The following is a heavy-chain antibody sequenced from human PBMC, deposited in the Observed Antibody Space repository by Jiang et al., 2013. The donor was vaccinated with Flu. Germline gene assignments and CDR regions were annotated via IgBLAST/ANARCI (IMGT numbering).Heavy chain of an antibody. V-gene: IGHV1-69*01. D-gene: IGHD3-22*01. Sequence: FSSYAISWVRQAPGQGLEWMGGIIPIFGTANYAQKFQGRVTITADESTSTAYMELSSLRSEDTAVYYCAGSMIVGGQGAFDIWGQGTMVTVSS. CDR3: AGSMIVGGQGAFDI. CDR2: IIPIFGTA. CDR1: FSSYA. J-gene: IGHJ3*02.